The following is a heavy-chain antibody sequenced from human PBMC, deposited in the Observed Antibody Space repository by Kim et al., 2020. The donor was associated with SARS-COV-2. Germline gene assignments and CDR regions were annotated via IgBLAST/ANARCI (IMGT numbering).Heavy chain of an antibody. V-gene: IGHV3-23*01. CDR3: AKDERDYYGMDV. Sequence: YSADSVKGRFTISRDNAKNTLYLEMNSLRAEDTAVYYCAKDERDYYGMDVWGQGTTVTVSS. J-gene: IGHJ6*02.